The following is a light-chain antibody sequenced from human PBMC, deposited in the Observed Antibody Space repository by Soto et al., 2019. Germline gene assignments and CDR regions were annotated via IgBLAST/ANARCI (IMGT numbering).Light chain of an antibody. J-gene: IGKJ4*01. V-gene: IGKV3-15*01. CDR3: QQYNNWPSLT. CDR1: QSVSSK. Sequence: EIVMTQSPATLSVSPGERATLSCRASQSVSSKLAWYQQKPGQAPRRLIYGASTGATGIPARFSGSGSGTEVTLTISSLQSEDFAVYYCQQYNNWPSLTFGGGTRVEIK. CDR2: GAS.